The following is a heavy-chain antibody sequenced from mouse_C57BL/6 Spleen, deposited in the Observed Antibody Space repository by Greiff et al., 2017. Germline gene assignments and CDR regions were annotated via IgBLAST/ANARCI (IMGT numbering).Heavy chain of an antibody. CDR3: ARSDSNYLFAY. V-gene: IGHV1-69*01. J-gene: IGHJ3*01. CDR1: GYTFTSYW. Sequence: QVQLQQPGAELVMPGASVKLSCKASGYTFTSYWMHWVKQRPGQGLEWIGEIDPADSYTNYNQKFKGKSTLTVDKSSSTAYMQLSSLTSEDSAVYYCARSDSNYLFAYWGQGTRVTVSA. CDR2: IDPADSYT. D-gene: IGHD2-5*01.